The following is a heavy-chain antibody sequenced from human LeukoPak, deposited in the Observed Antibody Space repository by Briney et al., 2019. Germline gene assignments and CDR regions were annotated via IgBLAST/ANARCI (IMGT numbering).Heavy chain of an antibody. CDR3: ATDSRGYIYGSTDY. Sequence: SETLSLTCAVSGGSISSSNWWSWVRQPPGKGLEWIGEIYHSGSTNYNPSLKSRVTISVDKSKNQFSLKLSSVTAADTAVYYCATDSRGYIYGSTDYWGQGTLVTVSS. CDR2: IYHSGST. J-gene: IGHJ4*02. CDR1: GGSISSSNW. D-gene: IGHD5-18*01. V-gene: IGHV4-4*02.